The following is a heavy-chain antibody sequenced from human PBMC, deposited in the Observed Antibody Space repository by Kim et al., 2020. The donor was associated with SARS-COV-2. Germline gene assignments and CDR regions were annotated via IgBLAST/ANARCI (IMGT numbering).Heavy chain of an antibody. CDR2: INTNTGNP. V-gene: IGHV7-4-1*02. J-gene: IGHJ6*02. D-gene: IGHD6-19*01. Sequence: ASVKVSCKASGYTFTSYAMNWVRQAPGQGLEWMGWINTNTGNPTYAQGFTGRFVFSLDTSVSTAYLQISSLKAEDTAVYYCARNSPQWQIRPHYGMDVWGQGTTVTVSS. CDR3: ARNSPQWQIRPHYGMDV. CDR1: GYTFTSYA.